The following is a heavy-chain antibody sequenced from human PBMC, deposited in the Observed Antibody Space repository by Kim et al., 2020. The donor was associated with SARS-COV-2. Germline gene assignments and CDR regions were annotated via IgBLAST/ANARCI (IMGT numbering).Heavy chain of an antibody. D-gene: IGHD2-15*01. CDR1: GFTFTTYH. V-gene: IGHV3-48*02. Sequence: GGSLRLSCAASGFTFTTYHMSWVRQAPGKGLEWVSYINSVSYSIYYAASVKGRFTVSRDNAKNSLYLQMSSLIHEDTAIYYCARDSNRGGTFDFWGRG. CDR3: ARDSNRGGTFDF. CDR2: INSVSYSI. J-gene: IGHJ4*02.